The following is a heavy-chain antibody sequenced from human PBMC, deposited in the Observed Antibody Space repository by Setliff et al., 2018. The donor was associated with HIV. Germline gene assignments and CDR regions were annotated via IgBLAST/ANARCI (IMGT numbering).Heavy chain of an antibody. CDR1: GGTFSSYT. CDR2: IIPKFGTA. V-gene: IGHV1-69*13. J-gene: IGHJ4*02. Sequence: SVKVSCKSSGGTFSSYTISWVRQAPGQGLEWMGGIIPKFGTANYAQKFQARVTITADESTSTAYMELSSLRSEDTAVYYCARGRFLEWLLIGFDSWGQGTLVTVSS. CDR3: ARGRFLEWLLIGFDS. D-gene: IGHD3-3*01.